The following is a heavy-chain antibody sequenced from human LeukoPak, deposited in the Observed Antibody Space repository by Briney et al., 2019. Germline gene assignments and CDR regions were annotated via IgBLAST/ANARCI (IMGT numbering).Heavy chain of an antibody. CDR3: ARAGSDYVWGSYHYRFDY. D-gene: IGHD3-16*02. Sequence: SVKVSCKASGGTFSSYAISWVRQAPGQGLEWMGGISPIFGTANYAQKFQGRVTITADESTSTAYMELSSLRSEDTAVYYCARAGSDYVWGSYHYRFDYWGQGTLVTVSS. CDR1: GGTFSSYA. V-gene: IGHV1-69*13. CDR2: ISPIFGTA. J-gene: IGHJ4*02.